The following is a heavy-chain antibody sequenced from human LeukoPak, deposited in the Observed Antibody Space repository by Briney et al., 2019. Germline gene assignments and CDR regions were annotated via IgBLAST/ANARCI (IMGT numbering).Heavy chain of an antibody. Sequence: SETLSLTCTVSGGSISSYYWSWIRQPPGKGLEWIGYIHYSGSTNYNPALKSRVTISVDTSKNQFSLKLSSVTAADTAVYYCARDYGSGSWGQGTLVTVSS. J-gene: IGHJ4*02. V-gene: IGHV4-59*08. CDR1: GGSISSYY. CDR3: ARDYGSGS. CDR2: IHYSGST. D-gene: IGHD3-10*01.